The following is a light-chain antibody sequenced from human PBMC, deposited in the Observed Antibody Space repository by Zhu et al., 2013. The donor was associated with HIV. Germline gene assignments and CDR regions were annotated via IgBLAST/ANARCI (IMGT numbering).Light chain of an antibody. J-gene: IGKJ1*01. CDR2: AAS. CDR3: QQFHRYPWT. CDR1: QGISSW. Sequence: DIQVTQSPSSVSASVGDRVTITCRASQGISSWLAWYQQKPGKAPKLLIYAASRLQSGVPSRFTGSGSATDFTLTVSDLQADDFATYYCQQFHRYPWTFGQGTKVDI. V-gene: IGKV1-12*01.